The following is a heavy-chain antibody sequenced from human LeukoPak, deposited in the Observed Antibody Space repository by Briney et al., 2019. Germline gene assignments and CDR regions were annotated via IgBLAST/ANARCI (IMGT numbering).Heavy chain of an antibody. CDR3: ARHFDQGSDWYFDL. J-gene: IGHJ2*01. V-gene: IGHV4-39*01. CDR1: GGSISSSSYY. D-gene: IGHD3-9*01. CDR2: IYYSGST. Sequence: SETLSLTCTVSGGSISSSSYYWGWIRQPPGKGLEWIGSIYYSGSTYYNPSLKSRVTISVDTSKNQFSLKLSSVTAADTAVYYCARHFDQGSDWYFDLWDRGTLVTVSS.